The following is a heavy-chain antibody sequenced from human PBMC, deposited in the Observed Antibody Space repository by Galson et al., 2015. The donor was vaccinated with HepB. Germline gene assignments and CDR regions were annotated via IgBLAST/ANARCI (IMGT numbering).Heavy chain of an antibody. V-gene: IGHV3-49*04. CDR3: VRDNGDHAIDY. Sequence: SLRLSCAASGFTFGAYAMSWVRQAPGKGLQWVGLVRSKAYGATTEYAASVKGRFTISRDDSKSIAYLQMSTLKTEDTAVYYCVRDNGDHAIDYWGQGTLVTVSS. J-gene: IGHJ4*02. CDR1: GFTFGAYA. D-gene: IGHD4-17*01. CDR2: VRSKAYGATT.